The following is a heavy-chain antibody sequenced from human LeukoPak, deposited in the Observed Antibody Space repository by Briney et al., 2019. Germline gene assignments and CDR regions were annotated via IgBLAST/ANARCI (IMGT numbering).Heavy chain of an antibody. CDR2: IYYSGST. J-gene: IGHJ4*02. Sequence: SETLSLTCTVSGGSISSSSYYWGWIRQPPGKGLEWIGSIYYSGSTYYNPSLKSRVTISVDTSKNQFSLKLSSVTAADTAVYYCARYYPFDYWGQGTLVTVSS. CDR1: GGSISSSSYY. D-gene: IGHD2-8*01. V-gene: IGHV4-39*01. CDR3: ARYYPFDY.